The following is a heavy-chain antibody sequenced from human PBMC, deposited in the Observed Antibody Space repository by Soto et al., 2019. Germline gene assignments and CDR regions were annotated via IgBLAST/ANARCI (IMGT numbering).Heavy chain of an antibody. J-gene: IGHJ4*02. Sequence: GGSLRLSCAASGFSFSSYAMGWVRQAPGKGLGWVSSISAGGDGTYYADSVKGRFTISRDNSKNTVYLQMSSLRADDTAVYYCADGGRYPYYWGPGTLVTVSS. CDR3: ADGGRYPYY. V-gene: IGHV3-23*01. CDR2: ISAGGDGT. CDR1: GFSFSSYA. D-gene: IGHD1-26*01.